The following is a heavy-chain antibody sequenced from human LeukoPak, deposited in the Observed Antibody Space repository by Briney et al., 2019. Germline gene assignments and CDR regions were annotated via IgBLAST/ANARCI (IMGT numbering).Heavy chain of an antibody. J-gene: IGHJ5*02. CDR1: GGSISNYY. Sequence: SETLSLTCTVSGGSISNYYWNWIRQPPGKGLEWIGYFYYSGSTNYNPSLKSRVAISVDTSKNQFSLKLSSVTAADTAVYYCASGLGYCTNGVCYGNWFDPWGQGTLVTVSS. CDR3: ASGLGYCTNGVCYGNWFDP. V-gene: IGHV4-59*12. D-gene: IGHD2-8*01. CDR2: FYYSGST.